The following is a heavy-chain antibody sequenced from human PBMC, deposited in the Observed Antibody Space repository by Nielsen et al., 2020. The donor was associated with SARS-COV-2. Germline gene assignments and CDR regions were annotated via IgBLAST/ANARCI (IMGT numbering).Heavy chain of an antibody. D-gene: IGHD3-10*01. CDR1: GYTFTSYA. CDR2: INTYTGNP. Sequence: ASVKVSCKASGYTFTSYAMNWVRQAPGQGLEWMGWINTYTGNPTYAQGFTGRFVFSLDTSVSTAYLQITSLKAEDTAVYYCARDFSIWFGEFLEDNVPIYYYYGMDVWGQGTTVTVSS. V-gene: IGHV7-4-1*02. J-gene: IGHJ6*02. CDR3: ARDFSIWFGEFLEDNVPIYYYYGMDV.